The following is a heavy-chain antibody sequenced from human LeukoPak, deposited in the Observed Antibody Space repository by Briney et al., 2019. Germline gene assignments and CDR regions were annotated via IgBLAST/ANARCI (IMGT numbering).Heavy chain of an antibody. D-gene: IGHD4-17*01. Sequence: PGRSLRLSCAASGFTFDDYAMHWVRQAPGKGLEWVSGISWNSGSIGYADSVKGRFTISRDNAKNSLYLQMNSLRAEDTALYYCAKDITATVTNYFDYWGQGTLVTVSS. CDR1: GFTFDDYA. V-gene: IGHV3-9*01. CDR2: ISWNSGSI. J-gene: IGHJ4*02. CDR3: AKDITATVTNYFDY.